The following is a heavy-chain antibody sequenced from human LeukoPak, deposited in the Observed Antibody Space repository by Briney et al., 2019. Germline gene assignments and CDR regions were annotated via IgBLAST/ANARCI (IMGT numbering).Heavy chain of an antibody. CDR3: ARDQDYSSSWAFDY. CDR2: LYPSGST. Sequence: PSETLSLTCTVSGGAIRSYYWSWIRQPAGKGLEWIGRLYPSGSTNYNPSLKNRVTMSVDTSKNQFSLKLISVTAADTAVYYCARDQDYSSSWAFDYWGQGTLVTVSS. CDR1: GGAIRSYY. J-gene: IGHJ4*02. V-gene: IGHV4-4*07. D-gene: IGHD6-13*01.